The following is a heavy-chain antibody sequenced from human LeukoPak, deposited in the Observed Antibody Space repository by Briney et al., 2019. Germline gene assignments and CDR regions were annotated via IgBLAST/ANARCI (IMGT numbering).Heavy chain of an antibody. J-gene: IGHJ5*02. D-gene: IGHD3-22*01. Sequence: SQTLSLTCTVSGGSISSGSYYWSWIRQPAGKGLEWIGRIYSRGSTNYNTSPKSRVTMSVDTSKNQFSLKLSSVTAADTAVYYCAREYYDSSSYGVGEWFDPWGQGTLVTVSS. CDR2: IYSRGST. CDR3: AREYYDSSSYGVGEWFDP. V-gene: IGHV4-61*02. CDR1: GGSISSGSYY.